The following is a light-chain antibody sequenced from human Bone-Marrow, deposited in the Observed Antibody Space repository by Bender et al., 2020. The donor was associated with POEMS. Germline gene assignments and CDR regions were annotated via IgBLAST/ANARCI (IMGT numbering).Light chain of an antibody. Sequence: QSALTQPASVSGSPGQSITISCAGTSSDVGGSDFVSWYQQHPGKAPKLMISGVSKRPSGVSSRFSASKSGNTASLTISGLQSDDEANYYCCSYAGDSTLVFGGGTKLTVL. V-gene: IGLV2-23*02. J-gene: IGLJ3*02. CDR3: CSYAGDSTLV. CDR2: GVS. CDR1: SSDVGGSDF.